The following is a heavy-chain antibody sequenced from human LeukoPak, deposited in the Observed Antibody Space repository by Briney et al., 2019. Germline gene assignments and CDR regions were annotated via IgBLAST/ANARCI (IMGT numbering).Heavy chain of an antibody. D-gene: IGHD6-13*01. CDR1: GFTFSSYS. CDR2: ISSSSSYI. CDR3: ARFMLGGYSSSSLEDNWFDP. J-gene: IGHJ5*02. V-gene: IGHV3-21*01. Sequence: PGGSLRLSCAASGFTFSSYSMNWVRQAPGKGLEWVSSISSSSSYIYYADSVKGRFTISRDNAKNSLYLQMNSLRAEDTAVYYCARFMLGGYSSSSLEDNWFDPWGQGTLVTVSS.